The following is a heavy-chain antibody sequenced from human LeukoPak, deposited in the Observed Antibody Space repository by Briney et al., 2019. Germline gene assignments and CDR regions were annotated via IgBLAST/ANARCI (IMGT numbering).Heavy chain of an antibody. Sequence: ASVKVSCKASGYTFTGYYMHWVRQAPGQGLEWMGWVNPNSGGTNYAQKFQGRVTMTRDTSISTAYMELSRLRSDDTAVYYCARETGRYCSSTSCLSYWGQGTLVTVSS. D-gene: IGHD2-2*01. V-gene: IGHV1-2*02. J-gene: IGHJ4*02. CDR2: VNPNSGGT. CDR1: GYTFTGYY. CDR3: ARETGRYCSSTSCLSY.